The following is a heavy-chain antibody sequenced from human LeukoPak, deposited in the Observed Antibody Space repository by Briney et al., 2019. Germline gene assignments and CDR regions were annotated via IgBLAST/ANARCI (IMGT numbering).Heavy chain of an antibody. D-gene: IGHD3-10*01. J-gene: IGHJ5*02. CDR1: GGSISSGSYY. CDR3: AKRHGSGIGAWFDP. Sequence: SETLSLTCTVSGGSISSGSYYWSWIRQPAGKGLEWIGRIYTSGSTNYNPSLKSRVTISVDTSKNQFSLKLSSVTAADTAVYYCAKRHGSGIGAWFDPWGQGTLVTVSS. CDR2: IYTSGST. V-gene: IGHV4-61*02.